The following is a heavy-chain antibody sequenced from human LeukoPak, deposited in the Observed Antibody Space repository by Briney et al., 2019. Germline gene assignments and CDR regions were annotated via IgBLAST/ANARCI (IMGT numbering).Heavy chain of an antibody. Sequence: SETLSLTCTVSGGSIGLYHWTWIRQPPGKGLEWIGYVYYNGSTNYNPSLKSRVTMSVDTSKNQFSLKLSSVTAADTAVYYCARDFGTGTALGIYGIDVWGQGTTVTVSS. CDR1: GGSIGLYH. D-gene: IGHD3/OR15-3a*01. CDR2: VYYNGST. V-gene: IGHV4-59*12. J-gene: IGHJ6*02. CDR3: ARDFGTGTALGIYGIDV.